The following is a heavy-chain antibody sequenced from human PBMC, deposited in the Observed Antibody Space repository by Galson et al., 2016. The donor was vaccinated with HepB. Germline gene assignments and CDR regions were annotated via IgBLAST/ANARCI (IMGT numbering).Heavy chain of an antibody. J-gene: IGHJ4*02. CDR3: ARQVGATNDH. Sequence: QSGAEVKKPGESLKISCQGSGYSFAKYWIVWVRQMPGKGLEWMGIIYPGDSDTTYSPSFQGQVTISADKSISTAYLQWSSLRASDTAMYYCARQVGATNDHWGQGTLVTVSS. CDR1: GYSFAKYW. D-gene: IGHD1-26*01. V-gene: IGHV5-51*01. CDR2: IYPGDSDT.